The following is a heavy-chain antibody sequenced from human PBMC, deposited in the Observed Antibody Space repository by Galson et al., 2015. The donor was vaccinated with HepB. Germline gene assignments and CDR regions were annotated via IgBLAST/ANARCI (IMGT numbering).Heavy chain of an antibody. CDR2: INPSGGST. Sequence: SVKVSCKASGYTFTSYYMHWVRQAPGQGLEWMGRINPSGGSTSYAQKFQGRVTMTWDTSTTTVYMELSSLRSEDTAAYYCARDPYSHYSYYGMDVWGQGTTVTVSS. J-gene: IGHJ6*02. D-gene: IGHD6-13*01. CDR3: ARDPYSHYSYYGMDV. CDR1: GYTFTSYY. V-gene: IGHV1-46*01.